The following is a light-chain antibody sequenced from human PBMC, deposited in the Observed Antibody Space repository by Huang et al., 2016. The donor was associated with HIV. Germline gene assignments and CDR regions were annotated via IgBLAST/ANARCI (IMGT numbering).Light chain of an antibody. J-gene: IGKJ4*01. CDR1: QSVRSN. Sequence: EIAMTQSPATLSVSPGERATLSCRASQSVRSNLAWYHQKPGQAPRLRIYGASTRPTGIPARVSGSGSGTEFTLTISSLQSEDFAVYYCQQYDNWPPLTFGGGTKVEI. V-gene: IGKV3-15*01. CDR3: QQYDNWPPLT. CDR2: GAS.